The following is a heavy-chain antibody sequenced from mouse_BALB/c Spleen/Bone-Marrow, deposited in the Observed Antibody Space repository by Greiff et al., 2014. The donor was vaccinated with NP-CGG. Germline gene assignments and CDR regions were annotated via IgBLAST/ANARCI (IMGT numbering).Heavy chain of an antibody. CDR2: IDPYCGGT. CDR3: ATYGYSYWYFDV. CDR1: GYSFTGYN. J-gene: IGHJ1*01. Sequence: EVQLQESGPELEKPGASVKISCEASGYSFTGYNMNWVKQSNGKSLEWIGNIDPYCGGTSYNQKFKGKATLTVDKSSSTAYMQLKSLTSEDSAVYYCATYGYSYWYFDVWGAGTTVTVSS. V-gene: IGHV1-39*01. D-gene: IGHD1-1*01.